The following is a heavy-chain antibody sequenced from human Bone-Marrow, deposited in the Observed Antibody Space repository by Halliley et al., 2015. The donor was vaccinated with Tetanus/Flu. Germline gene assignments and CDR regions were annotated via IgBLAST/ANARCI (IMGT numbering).Heavy chain of an antibody. V-gene: IGHV4-59*11. CDR3: ARDSYSWSVMGEFDP. D-gene: IGHD1-26*01. CDR2: ISYSGAL. J-gene: IGHJ5*02. CDR1: GGSMNAHH. Sequence: TLSLTCTVSGGSMNAHHWTWIRQPPGKGLEWIGHISYSGALDYSPSLEGRVTISLDTSTNHFSLNLRSVTAADTAVYYCARDSYSWSVMGEFDPGGQGTLVIVSS.